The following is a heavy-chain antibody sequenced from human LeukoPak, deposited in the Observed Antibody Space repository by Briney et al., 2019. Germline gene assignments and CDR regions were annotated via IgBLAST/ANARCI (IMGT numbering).Heavy chain of an antibody. J-gene: IGHJ4*02. Sequence: GESLKISCNAPGYSCSNYWIGWVRQMPGKGLEWMGIIYPSDSYTKYSPSFQGQVTISADMSISTAYLQWSSLKASDTAMYYCARPSNSGYDFWGQGALVTVSS. CDR3: ARPSNSGYDF. CDR1: GYSCSNYW. V-gene: IGHV5-51*01. D-gene: IGHD5-12*01. CDR2: IYPSDSYT.